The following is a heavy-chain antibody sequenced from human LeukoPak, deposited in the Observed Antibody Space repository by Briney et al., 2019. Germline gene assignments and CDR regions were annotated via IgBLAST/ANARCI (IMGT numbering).Heavy chain of an antibody. CDR1: GFTFSTYW. CDR3: VSDTYRTEVAGTSGLGL. D-gene: IGHD6-19*01. J-gene: IGHJ4*02. CDR2: IMKDGSEK. V-gene: IGHV3-7*01. Sequence: AGGSLRLSCAASGFTFSTYWMSWVRQAPGKGLEWVANIMKDGSEKYYVDSVKGRFTISRDNAKKSLSLQMNSLRAEDTAVYYCVSDTYRTEVAGTSGLGLWGQGTLVTVSS.